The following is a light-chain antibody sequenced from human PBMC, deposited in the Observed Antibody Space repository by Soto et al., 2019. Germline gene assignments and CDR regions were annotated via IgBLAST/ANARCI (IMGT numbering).Light chain of an antibody. CDR1: QTVLYNSNNKNY. CDR3: QQTFSVTPLT. Sequence: DIVMTQSPDSLAVSLGERATINCRSSQTVLYNSNNKNYLTWYQHKPGKAPKLLIYGATGLHSGVPSRFSGSGSGTDFSLTISSLQPEDFATYYCQQTFSVTPLTFGGGTKVDIK. V-gene: IGKV4-1*01. J-gene: IGKJ4*01. CDR2: GAT.